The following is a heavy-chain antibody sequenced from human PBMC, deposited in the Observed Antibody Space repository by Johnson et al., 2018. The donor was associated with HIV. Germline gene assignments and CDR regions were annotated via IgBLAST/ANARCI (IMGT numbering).Heavy chain of an antibody. CDR1: GITVSSNY. V-gene: IGHV3-15*01. D-gene: IGHD1-26*01. CDR3: ARDRRDDLYSHQLVLRGQNAFDI. Sequence: VLLVESGGGVVQPGRSLRLSCAASGITVSSNYMSWVRQTPGKGLEWVGRIKSQTDGGTTDYAAPVKGRFAISRDDSKNTLYLQMNSLRAEDTAVYYCARDRRDDLYSHQLVLRGQNAFDIWGQGTMVTVSS. CDR2: IKSQTDGGTT. J-gene: IGHJ3*02.